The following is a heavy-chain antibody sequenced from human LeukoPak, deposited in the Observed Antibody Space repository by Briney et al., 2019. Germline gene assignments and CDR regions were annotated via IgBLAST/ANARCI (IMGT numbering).Heavy chain of an antibody. D-gene: IGHD3/OR15-3a*01. CDR2: IENSGTT. V-gene: IGHV4-61*02. J-gene: IGHJ6*03. CDR1: DASVSGGYRY. Sequence: SETLSLTCTVSDASVSGGYRYWSWIRQPAGKGLEWIGRIENSGTTYYNPSLESRVTISVDTPKNHFYLSLRSVTAADTAVYFCASLDDPHRSGYYKDVWGKGTTVTVSS. CDR3: ASLDDPHRSGYYKDV.